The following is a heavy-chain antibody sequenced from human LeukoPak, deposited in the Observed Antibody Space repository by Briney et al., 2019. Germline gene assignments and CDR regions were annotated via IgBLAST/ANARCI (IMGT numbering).Heavy chain of an antibody. D-gene: IGHD6-19*01. V-gene: IGHV4-38-2*02. J-gene: IGHJ3*02. CDR2: IYHSGST. CDR1: GYSISSGYY. CDR3: ARPQFSSGWYEVAFDI. Sequence: SETLSLTCTVSGYSISSGYYWGWIRQPPGKGLEWIGSIYHSGSTYYNPSLKSRVTISVDTSKNQFSLKLSSVTAADTAVYYCARPQFSSGWYEVAFDIWGQGTMVTVSS.